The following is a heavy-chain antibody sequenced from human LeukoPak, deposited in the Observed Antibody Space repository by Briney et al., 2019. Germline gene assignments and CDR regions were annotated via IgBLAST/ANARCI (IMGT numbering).Heavy chain of an antibody. V-gene: IGHV5-51*01. CDR1: EYSFTSYW. CDR3: ATRYSTGWYDAFDI. CDR2: IYPGDSAT. Sequence: GESLKISCKGSEYSFTSYWIGWVRQMPGKSLEWMGIIYPGDSATRYSPSFQGKVTISADKSITTAYLQWSSLKASDTAMYYCATRYSTGWYDAFDIWGQGTMVTVSS. J-gene: IGHJ3*02. D-gene: IGHD6-19*01.